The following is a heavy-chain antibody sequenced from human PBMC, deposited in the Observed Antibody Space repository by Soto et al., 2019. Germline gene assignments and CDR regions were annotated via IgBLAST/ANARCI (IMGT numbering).Heavy chain of an antibody. Sequence: GESLKISCKGSGYSFTSYWIGWVRQMPGKGLEWMWIIYPGDSDTRYSPSFQGQVTISADRSISTAYLQWSSLKASDTAMYYCACYPDPPDLAAAGDYWGQGTLVTVSS. J-gene: IGHJ4*02. CDR1: GYSFTSYW. V-gene: IGHV5-51*01. D-gene: IGHD6-13*01. CDR3: ACYPDPPDLAAAGDY. CDR2: IYPGDSDT.